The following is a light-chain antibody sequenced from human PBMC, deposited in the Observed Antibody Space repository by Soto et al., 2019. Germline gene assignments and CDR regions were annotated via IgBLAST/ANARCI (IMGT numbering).Light chain of an antibody. CDR3: QEYDNLLSLS. V-gene: IGKV1-33*01. Sequence: DIQMTQPPSSLSASVGDRVIITCQASQHINNFLNWYQQKPGKAPKLVIFDTSNLETGVPSRFSESGSGTDFTYNISSLPPEDVATYYCQEYDNLLSLSFGGGTQVEIK. J-gene: IGKJ4*01. CDR1: QHINNF. CDR2: DTS.